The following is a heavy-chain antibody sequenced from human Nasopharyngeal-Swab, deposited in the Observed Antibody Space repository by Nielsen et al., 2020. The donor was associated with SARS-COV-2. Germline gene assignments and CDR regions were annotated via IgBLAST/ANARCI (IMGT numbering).Heavy chain of an antibody. CDR1: GFTFSSYG. V-gene: IGHV3-33*01. CDR3: ASSLYCSSTSCWFMDV. Sequence: GESLKISCAASGFTFSSYGMHWVRQAPGKGLEWVAVIWYDGSNKYYADSVKGRFTISRDNSKNTLYLQMNSLRAEDTAVYYCASSLYCSSTSCWFMDVWGQGTTVTVSS. D-gene: IGHD2-2*01. CDR2: IWYDGSNK. J-gene: IGHJ6*02.